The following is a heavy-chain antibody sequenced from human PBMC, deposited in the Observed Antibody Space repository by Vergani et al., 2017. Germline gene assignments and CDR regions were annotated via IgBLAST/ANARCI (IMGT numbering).Heavy chain of an antibody. J-gene: IGHJ6*03. CDR2: ITSSGSYG. D-gene: IGHD1-7*01. CDR3: AGGANWNYFWSGYYMDV. Sequence: EVQLVESGGGLVKPGGSLRLSCAASAFTFSSYSMNWVRQAPGKGLEWCSSITSSGSYGYYADSVKGRFTISRDNAKNSLYLQMNSLRAEDTAVYYCAGGANWNYFWSGYYMDVWGKGTTVTVSS. V-gene: IGHV3-21*01. CDR1: AFTFSSYS.